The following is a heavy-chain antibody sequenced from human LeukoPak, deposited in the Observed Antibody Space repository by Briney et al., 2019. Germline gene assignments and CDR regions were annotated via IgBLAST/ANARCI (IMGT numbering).Heavy chain of an antibody. CDR1: GFPFRNHA. J-gene: IGHJ5*02. D-gene: IGHD2-15*01. CDR2: ISNGKT. V-gene: IGHV3-23*01. CDR3: VREAGYCASVCLKTNWFDP. Sequence: GGSLRLSSAASGFPFRNHAMSWVRQPPGKGLEWVSAISNGKTYYADSVRGRFTISRDDSKNMVYLQVNSLRVEDTARYYCVREAGYCASVCLKTNWFDPWGQGTLVTVSS.